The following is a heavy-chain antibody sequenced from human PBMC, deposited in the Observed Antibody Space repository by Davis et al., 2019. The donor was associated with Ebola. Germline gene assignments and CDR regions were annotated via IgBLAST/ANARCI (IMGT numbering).Heavy chain of an antibody. J-gene: IGHJ4*02. CDR2: IYSGGST. CDR1: GFTVSSNY. Sequence: GESLKISCAASGFTVSSNYMSWVRQAPGKGLEWVSVIYSGGSTYYADSVKGRFTISRDNSKNTLYLQMNSLRAEDTAVDYCARAWRQQLVFDYWGQGTLVTVSS. CDR3: ARAWRQQLVFDY. V-gene: IGHV3-53*01. D-gene: IGHD6-13*01.